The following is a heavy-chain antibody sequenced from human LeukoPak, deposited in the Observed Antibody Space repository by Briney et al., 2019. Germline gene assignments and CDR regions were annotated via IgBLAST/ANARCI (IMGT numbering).Heavy chain of an antibody. CDR1: GFTVSSNY. CDR2: IYSGGST. CDR3: ARSHGPYSSGFDY. J-gene: IGHJ4*02. Sequence: PGRSLRLSCAASGFTVSSNYMSWVRQAPGKGLEWVSVIYSGGSTYYADSVKGRFTISRDNSKNTLYLQMNSLRAEDTAVYYCARSHGPYSSGFDYWGQGTLVTVSS. V-gene: IGHV3-66*01. D-gene: IGHD6-19*01.